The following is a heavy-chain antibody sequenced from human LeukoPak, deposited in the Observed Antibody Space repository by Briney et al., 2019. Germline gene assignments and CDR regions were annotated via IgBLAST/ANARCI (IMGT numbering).Heavy chain of an antibody. J-gene: IGHJ4*02. CDR3: AREFDSSGYFDY. D-gene: IGHD3-22*01. CDR1: GFTFSNFA. CDR2: ISGSGDST. Sequence: GGSLRLSCAASGFTFSNFAVNWVRQAPGKGLEWVSAISGSGDSTYYPDSVKGRFTISRDNSKNTLYLQMNSLRAEDTAIYYCAREFDSSGYFDYWGQGALVTVSS. V-gene: IGHV3-23*01.